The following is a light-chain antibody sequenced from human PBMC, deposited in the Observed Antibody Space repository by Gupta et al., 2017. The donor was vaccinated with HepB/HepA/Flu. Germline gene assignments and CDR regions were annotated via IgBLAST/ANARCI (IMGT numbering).Light chain of an antibody. CDR1: QSLLKSNGYHY. CDR3: MQALETPWEFT. Sequence: DIVMTQSPLSLSVTPGKPASISCRSSQSLLKSNGYHYLDWFVQRPGQSPQLLIFLTSNRASGVPDRFSGSGSGTHFTLTITRVEPEDVGTYFCMQALETPWEFTFGPGTKLEIK. CDR2: LTS. J-gene: IGKJ3*01. V-gene: IGKV2-28*01.